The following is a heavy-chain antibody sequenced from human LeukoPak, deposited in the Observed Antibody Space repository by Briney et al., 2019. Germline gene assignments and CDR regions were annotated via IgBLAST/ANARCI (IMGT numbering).Heavy chain of an antibody. CDR3: ARDAADIVVVPAAFDY. Sequence: ASVKVSCKASGYTFTSYGISWVRQAPGQGLEWMGWISAYNGNTNYAQKPQGRVTMTTDTSTSTAYMELRSLRSDDTAVYYCARDAADIVVVPAAFDYWGQGTLVTVSS. D-gene: IGHD2-2*01. V-gene: IGHV1-18*01. CDR2: ISAYNGNT. CDR1: GYTFTSYG. J-gene: IGHJ4*02.